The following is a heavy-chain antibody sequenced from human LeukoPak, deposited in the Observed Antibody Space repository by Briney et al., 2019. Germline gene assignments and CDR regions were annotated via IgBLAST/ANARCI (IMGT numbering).Heavy chain of an antibody. CDR2: ISAYNGNT. D-gene: IGHD1-26*01. Sequence: ASVKVSCKVSGYTLTELSMHWVRQAPGQGLEWMGWISAYNGNTNYAQKLQGRVTMTTDTSTSTAYMELRSLRSDDTAVYYCARGGPVVGATPAYYWGQGTLVTVSS. J-gene: IGHJ4*02. CDR1: GYTLTELS. V-gene: IGHV1-18*01. CDR3: ARGGPVVGATPAYY.